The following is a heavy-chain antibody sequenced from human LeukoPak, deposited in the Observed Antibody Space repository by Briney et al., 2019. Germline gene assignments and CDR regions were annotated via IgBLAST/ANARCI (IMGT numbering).Heavy chain of an antibody. Sequence: GASVKVSCKASGYTFTGYYMHWVRQAPGQGLEWMGWINPNSGGTNYAQKFQGRVTMTRDTSIGTAYMELSRLRSDATAVYYCARAGITMVRGAPYSYYYMDVWGKGTTVTVSS. D-gene: IGHD3-10*01. CDR2: INPNSGGT. J-gene: IGHJ6*03. V-gene: IGHV1-2*02. CDR3: ARAGITMVRGAPYSYYYMDV. CDR1: GYTFTGYY.